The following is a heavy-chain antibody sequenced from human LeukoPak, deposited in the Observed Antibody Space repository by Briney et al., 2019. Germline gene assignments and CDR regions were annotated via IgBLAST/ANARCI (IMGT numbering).Heavy chain of an antibody. CDR1: GFTFSSYG. CDR2: IWYDGSNK. V-gene: IGHV3-33*01. J-gene: IGHJ4*02. D-gene: IGHD3-22*01. CDR3: AREPYYYDSSWDY. Sequence: GRSLRLSCAASGFTFSSYGMRWVRQAPGKGLEWVAVIWYDGSNKYYADSVKGRFTISRDNSKNTLYLQMNSLRAEDTAVYYCAREPYYYDSSWDYWGQGTLVTVSS.